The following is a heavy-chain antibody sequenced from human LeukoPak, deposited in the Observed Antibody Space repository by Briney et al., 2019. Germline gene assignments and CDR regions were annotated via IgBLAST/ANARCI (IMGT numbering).Heavy chain of an antibody. V-gene: IGHV4-39*07. CDR3: ARYPPIPHYAFDI. CDR2: IYYSGST. D-gene: IGHD2-21*01. CDR1: GGSISSSSYY. Sequence: SETLSLTCTVSGGSISSSSYYWGWIRQPPGKGLEWIGSIYYSGSTYYNPSLKSRVTISVDTSKNQFSLKLSSVTAADTAVYYCARYPPIPHYAFDIWGQGTMVTVSS. J-gene: IGHJ3*02.